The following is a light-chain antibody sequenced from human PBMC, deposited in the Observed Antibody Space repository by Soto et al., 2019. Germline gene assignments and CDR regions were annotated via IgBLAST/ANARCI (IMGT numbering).Light chain of an antibody. CDR2: GAS. J-gene: IGKJ1*01. CDR3: QHYGSSPRT. V-gene: IGKV3-20*01. CDR1: QSVSSSY. Sequence: DIVLTQSPGTLSLSPGERATLSCRASQSVSSSYLAWYQQKPGQAPRLLIYGASSRATGIPDRFSGSGSGTDFTLTISRLEPEDFAVYYCQHYGSSPRTFDQGTKVEIK.